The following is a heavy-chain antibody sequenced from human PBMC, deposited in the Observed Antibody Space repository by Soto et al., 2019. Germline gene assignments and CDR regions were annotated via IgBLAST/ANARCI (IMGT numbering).Heavy chain of an antibody. V-gene: IGHV3-30*18. CDR3: AKDRDILGAVYYFDY. CDR2: ISYDGSDK. CDR1: GFTFSNYG. Sequence: GGSLRLSCAASGFTFSNYGMHWVRQAPGKGLEWVSVISYDGSDKYSADSVKAGFTISRDNSKNTLYLQMNSLRAEDTAVYYCAKDRDILGAVYYFDYWGQGTLVTVSS. D-gene: IGHD1-26*01. J-gene: IGHJ4*02.